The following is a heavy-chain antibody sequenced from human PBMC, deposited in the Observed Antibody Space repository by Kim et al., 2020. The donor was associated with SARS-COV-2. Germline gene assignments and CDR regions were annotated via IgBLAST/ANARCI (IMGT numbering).Heavy chain of an antibody. D-gene: IGHD1-7*01. Sequence: SPSFQGQVTISADKSISTAYLQWSSLKASDTAMYYCARPSLGNYARYVDYWGQGTLVTVSS. CDR3: ARPSLGNYARYVDY. J-gene: IGHJ4*02. V-gene: IGHV5-51*01.